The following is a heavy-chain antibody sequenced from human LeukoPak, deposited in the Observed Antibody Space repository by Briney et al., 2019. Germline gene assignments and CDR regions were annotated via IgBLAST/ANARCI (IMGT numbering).Heavy chain of an antibody. D-gene: IGHD5-18*01. V-gene: IGHV1-58*01. Sequence: GASVKVSCKASGFTFTSSAVQWVRQARGQRLEWIGWIVVGSGNTNYAQKFQERVTITRDMSTSTAYMELSGLRSEDTAVYYCAADGRPSYGSDFDYWGQGTLVTVSS. CDR2: IVVGSGNT. J-gene: IGHJ4*02. CDR3: AADGRPSYGSDFDY. CDR1: GFTFTSSA.